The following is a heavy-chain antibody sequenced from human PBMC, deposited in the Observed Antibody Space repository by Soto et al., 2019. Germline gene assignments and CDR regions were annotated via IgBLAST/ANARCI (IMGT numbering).Heavy chain of an antibody. V-gene: IGHV5-10-1*01. Sequence: GESLQISCQCSGYNFASFCISWVRQKPGKGLEWMGRIDPSDSSTYYSPSFRGLVTISADKSITTAYLQWSSLRASDTAIYYCAFLDTSLDFDSWGQGTPVNVSS. D-gene: IGHD5-18*01. CDR2: IDPSDSST. CDR1: GYNFASFC. CDR3: AFLDTSLDFDS. J-gene: IGHJ4*02.